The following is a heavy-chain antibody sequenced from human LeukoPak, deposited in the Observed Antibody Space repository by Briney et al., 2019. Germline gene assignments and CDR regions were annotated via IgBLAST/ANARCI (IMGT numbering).Heavy chain of an antibody. Sequence: SETLSLTCTVSGGSMSSTSYYWTWIRQPPGEGLEWIGSLYYSGSTYYNPSLNSRVTISVDTSKNQFSLKLSSVTAADTAVYYCARNRAARHDAFDIWGQGTMVTVSS. V-gene: IGHV4-39*01. D-gene: IGHD6-6*01. CDR2: LYYSGST. CDR3: ARNRAARHDAFDI. CDR1: GGSMSSTSYY. J-gene: IGHJ3*02.